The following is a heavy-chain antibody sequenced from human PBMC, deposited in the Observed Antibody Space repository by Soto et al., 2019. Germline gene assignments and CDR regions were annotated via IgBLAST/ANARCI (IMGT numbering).Heavy chain of an antibody. V-gene: IGHV3-33*01. CDR2: IWNGGSPQ. J-gene: IGHJ4*02. D-gene: IGHD7-27*01. Sequence: QVHVVESGGGVVQPGRSLRLSCAASGFDFSMSGMHWVRQAPGKGLEWVALIWNGGSPQYYGDSVKGRFTISRDNSKNMVYLQMNSLRTEDTAVYFCTSENWGRGDFWGQGTLVTVSS. CDR3: TSENWGRGDF. CDR1: GFDFSMSG.